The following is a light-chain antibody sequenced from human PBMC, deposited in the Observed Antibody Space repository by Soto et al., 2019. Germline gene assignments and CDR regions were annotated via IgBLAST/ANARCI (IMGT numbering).Light chain of an antibody. J-gene: IGLJ2*01. CDR2: RNN. V-gene: IGLV1-47*01. CDR3: AAWDDSLKSV. CDR1: SSNIGSNY. Sequence: QSVLTQPPSASGTPGQRVTISCSGSSSNIGSNYVYWYQQLPGTAHKLLIYRNNQRPSGVPDRFSGSKSGTSASLAISGLRSEDEADYYCAAWDDSLKSVFGGGTKLTVL.